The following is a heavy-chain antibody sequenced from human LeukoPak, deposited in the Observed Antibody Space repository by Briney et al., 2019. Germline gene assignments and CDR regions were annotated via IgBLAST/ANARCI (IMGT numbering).Heavy chain of an antibody. Sequence: SVKVSCKASGGTFSSYAISLVRQAPGQGLEWMGGIIPIFGTANYAQKFQGRVTITTDESTSTAYMELSSLRSEDTAVYYCARGSDSGSYPPFDYWGQGTLVPVSS. V-gene: IGHV1-69*05. CDR1: GGTFSSYA. J-gene: IGHJ4*02. CDR2: IIPIFGTA. CDR3: ARGSDSGSYPPFDY. D-gene: IGHD1-26*01.